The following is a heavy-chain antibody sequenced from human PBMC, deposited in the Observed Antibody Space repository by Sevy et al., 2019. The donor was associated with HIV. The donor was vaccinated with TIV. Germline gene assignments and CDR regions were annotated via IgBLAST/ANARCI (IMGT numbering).Heavy chain of an antibody. CDR3: AKGYSSGWYYFDY. CDR2: ISGSGGST. D-gene: IGHD6-19*01. J-gene: IGHJ4*02. CDR1: GFTFSSYA. Sequence: GGSLRLSCAASGFTFSSYAMSWVRQAPGKGLEWVSAISGSGGSTYYADSVKGRFTISRVNSKNTLYLQMNSLRAEDTAVYYCAKGYSSGWYYFDYWGQGTLVTVSS. V-gene: IGHV3-23*01.